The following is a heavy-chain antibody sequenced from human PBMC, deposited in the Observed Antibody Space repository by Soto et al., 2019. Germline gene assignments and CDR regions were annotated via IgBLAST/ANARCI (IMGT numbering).Heavy chain of an antibody. V-gene: IGHV1-69*02. D-gene: IGHD2-15*01. CDR2: IIPILGIA. J-gene: IGHJ4*02. Sequence: QVQLVQSGAEVKKPGSSVKVSCKAYGGTFSSYTISWVRQAPGQGLEWMGRIIPILGIANYAQKFQGRVTITADKSTSTAYMELSSLRSEDTAVYYCTQRGSGGFFDYWGQGTLVTVSS. CDR1: GGTFSSYT. CDR3: TQRGSGGFFDY.